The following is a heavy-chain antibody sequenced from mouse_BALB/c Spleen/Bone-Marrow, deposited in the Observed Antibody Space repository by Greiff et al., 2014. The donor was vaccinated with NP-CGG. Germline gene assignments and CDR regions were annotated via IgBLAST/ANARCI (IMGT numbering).Heavy chain of an antibody. D-gene: IGHD2-3*01. J-gene: IGHJ3*01. CDR1: GFDFSRYW. Sequence: DVMLVESGGGLVQPGGSLKLSCAASGFDFSRYWMSWVRQAPGKGLQWIGEINPESNTINYTPSLKDKFIISRDDAKNTLYLQMSKVRSEDTALYCCARLGYYGWFAYWGQGTLVTVFA. V-gene: IGHV4-1*02. CDR2: INPESNTI. CDR3: ARLGYYGWFAY.